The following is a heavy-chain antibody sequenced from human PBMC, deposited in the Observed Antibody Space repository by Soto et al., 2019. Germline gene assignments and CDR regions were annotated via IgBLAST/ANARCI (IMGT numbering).Heavy chain of an antibody. Sequence: PSETLSLTCSVSGGSSSGSYWSWIRQSPGKGLEWLGYVYYTGSTNYSPSLRSRVSISVDTSKNEFSLRLSSVTAADTAVYFCARSVAVPGAHIDYWGQGTRVTVSS. V-gene: IGHV4-59*01. D-gene: IGHD6-19*01. J-gene: IGHJ4*02. CDR3: ARSVAVPGAHIDY. CDR2: VYYTGST. CDR1: GGSSSGSY.